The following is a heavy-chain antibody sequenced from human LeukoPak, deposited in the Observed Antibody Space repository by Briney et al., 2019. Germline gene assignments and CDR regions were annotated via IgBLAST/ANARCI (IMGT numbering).Heavy chain of an antibody. CDR2: IYPDDSDT. CDR3: AVGDYGDSDAFDI. D-gene: IGHD4-17*01. CDR1: GYSFTSYW. Sequence: GESLKISCKGSGYSFTSYWIGWVRQMPGKGLEWMGVIYPDDSDTRYSPSFQGQVTISADKSISTAYLQWSSLTASDTAMYYCAVGDYGDSDAFDIWGQGTMVTVSS. V-gene: IGHV5-51*01. J-gene: IGHJ3*02.